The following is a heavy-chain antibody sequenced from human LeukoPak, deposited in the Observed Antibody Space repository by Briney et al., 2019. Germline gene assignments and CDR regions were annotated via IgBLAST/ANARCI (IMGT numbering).Heavy chain of an antibody. Sequence: PQASVTVSCKASGYTFTSYYMHWVRQAPGQGLEWMGIINPSGGSTSYAQKFQGRVTMTRDISTSTVYMELSSLRAEDTAVYYCARVPAATPYFDYWGQGTLVTVSS. CDR3: ARVPAATPYFDY. V-gene: IGHV1-46*01. D-gene: IGHD2-2*01. CDR2: INPSGGST. J-gene: IGHJ4*02. CDR1: GYTFTSYY.